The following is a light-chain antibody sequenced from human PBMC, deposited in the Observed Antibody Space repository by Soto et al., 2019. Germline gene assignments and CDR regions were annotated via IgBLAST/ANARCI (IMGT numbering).Light chain of an antibody. CDR2: GAS. CDR3: HQYGRSPFT. CDR1: QSVSSNY. V-gene: IGKV3-20*01. Sequence: EIVMTQSPGTLSLSPGETATLSCRASQSVSSNYVAWFHQKPCQAPRLLIYGASSSATGVPDRFSASGSGTAFTLTISRLEPADFAVYYCHQYGRSPFTFGTGTKVDIK. J-gene: IGKJ3*01.